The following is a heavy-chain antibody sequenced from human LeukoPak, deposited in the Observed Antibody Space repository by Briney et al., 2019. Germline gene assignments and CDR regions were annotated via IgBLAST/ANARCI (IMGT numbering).Heavy chain of an antibody. CDR3: ARHGPRASGSYRTIPYYFDY. CDR2: INHSGST. CDR1: GGSFSGYY. J-gene: IGHJ4*02. D-gene: IGHD1-26*01. V-gene: IGHV4-34*01. Sequence: SETLSLTCAVYGGSFSGYYWSWIRQPPGKGLEWIGEINHSGSTYYNPSLKSRVTISVDTSKNQFSLKLSSVTAADTAVYYCARHGPRASGSYRTIPYYFDYWGQGTLVTVSS.